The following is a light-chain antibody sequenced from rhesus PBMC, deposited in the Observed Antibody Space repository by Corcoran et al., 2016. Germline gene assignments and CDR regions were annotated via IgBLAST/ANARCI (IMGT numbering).Light chain of an antibody. J-gene: IGLJ1*01. CDR1: SSGIGGYKR. V-gene: IGLV2-13*03. Sequence: QAAPTQSPSVSGSPGQSVTISCTGTSSGIGGYKRVSWYQQHPGKAHKLMIYEVSKPPLGVSDRFSCSKSGHTASLTLSGLQAEDQADYYCSSYASSSTFFLSGARTRLTVL. CDR2: EVS. CDR3: SSYASSSTFFL.